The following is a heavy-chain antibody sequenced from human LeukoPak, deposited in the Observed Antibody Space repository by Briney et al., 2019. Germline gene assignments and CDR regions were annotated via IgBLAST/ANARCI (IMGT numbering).Heavy chain of an antibody. CDR2: INPSGGST. Sequence: ASVTVSCKASGYTFTSYYMHWVRQAPGQGLEWKGIINPSGGSTSYAQKFQGRVTMTRDMSTSTVYMELSSLRSEDTAVYYCASSTWKEWYPRWGQGTLVTVSS. CDR1: GYTFTSYY. D-gene: IGHD3-3*01. CDR3: ASSTWKEWYPR. J-gene: IGHJ4*02. V-gene: IGHV1-46*01.